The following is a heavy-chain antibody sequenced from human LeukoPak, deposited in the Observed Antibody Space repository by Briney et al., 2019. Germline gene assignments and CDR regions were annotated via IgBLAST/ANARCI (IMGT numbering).Heavy chain of an antibody. D-gene: IGHD1-26*01. J-gene: IGHJ4*02. CDR2: IWFDENNK. Sequence: GGSLRLSCEASGFTFNNHGIHWVRQAPGKGLEWVAIIWFDENNKYYTDSVKGRFTISRDSSENTVYLQMNSLRAEDAAMHYCARGSGSSFKLDQWGQGTLVSVSS. CDR3: ARGSGSSFKLDQ. CDR1: GFTFNNHG. V-gene: IGHV3-33*01.